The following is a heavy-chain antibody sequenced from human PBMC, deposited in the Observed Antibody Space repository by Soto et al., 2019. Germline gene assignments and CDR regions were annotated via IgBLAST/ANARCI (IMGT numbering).Heavy chain of an antibody. D-gene: IGHD6-13*01. CDR3: ASGAAAAGDNWFDP. Sequence: GASVKVSCKVSGYTLTELSMHWVRQAPGKGLEWMGGFDPEDGETIYAQKFQGRVTMTEDTSTDTAYMELSSLRSEDTAVYYCASGAAAAGDNWFDPWGQGTLVTVSS. V-gene: IGHV1-24*01. J-gene: IGHJ5*02. CDR2: FDPEDGET. CDR1: GYTLTELS.